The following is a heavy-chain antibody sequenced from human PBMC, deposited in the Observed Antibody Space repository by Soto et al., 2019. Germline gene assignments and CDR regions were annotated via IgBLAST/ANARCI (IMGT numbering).Heavy chain of an antibody. J-gene: IGHJ4*02. CDR2: IYHSGST. CDR1: GYSISSGYY. V-gene: IGHV4-38-2*01. Sequence: ETLSLTCSVSGYSISSGYYWCWIRQPPGKGLEWIGSIYHSGSTYYNPSLKSRVTISVDTSKNQFSLKLSSVTAADTAVYYCASSPSSGRDYWGQGTLVTVYS. D-gene: IGHD6-19*01. CDR3: ASSPSSGRDY.